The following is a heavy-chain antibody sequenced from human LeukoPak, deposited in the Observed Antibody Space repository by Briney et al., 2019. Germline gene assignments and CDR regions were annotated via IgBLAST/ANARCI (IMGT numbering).Heavy chain of an antibody. Sequence: SETLSLTCTVSGDSISRFYWSWVRQSPGKGLEWIGYAYHTGFAYYNPSLKSRVTISAGSNQVSLQVSSVTAADTAVYYCATDFPPDYWGQGTLVTVSS. CDR1: GDSISRFY. V-gene: IGHV4-59*12. J-gene: IGHJ4*02. CDR3: ATDFPPDY. CDR2: AYHTGFA.